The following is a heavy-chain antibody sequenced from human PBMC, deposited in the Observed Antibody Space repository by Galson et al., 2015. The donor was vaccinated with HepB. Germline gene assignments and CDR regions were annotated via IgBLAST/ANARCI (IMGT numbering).Heavy chain of an antibody. CDR1: GYTFTSYD. CDR3: ARSPYDFWSGYWDDS. Sequence: SVKVSCKASGYTFTSYDINWVRQATGRGLEWMGWINPNSGDTHYEPNFQGRFTMTRNTSITTAYMELSSLTPEDTAVYWCARSPYDFWSGYWDDSWGQGTLVIVSS. CDR2: INPNSGDT. D-gene: IGHD3-3*01. J-gene: IGHJ4*02. V-gene: IGHV1-8*01.